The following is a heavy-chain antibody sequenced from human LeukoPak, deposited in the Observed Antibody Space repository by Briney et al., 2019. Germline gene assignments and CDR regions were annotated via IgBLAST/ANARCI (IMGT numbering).Heavy chain of an antibody. Sequence: SETLSLTCSVSGGSISTYYWSWIRQPPGKGLEWIGYIDYSGSTKYNPSLKSRLTISVDTSKNQFSLKLSSVTAADTAVYYCAREELDYMDVWGKGTTVTISS. CDR2: IDYSGST. J-gene: IGHJ6*03. V-gene: IGHV4-59*01. CDR1: GGSISTYY. CDR3: AREELDYMDV.